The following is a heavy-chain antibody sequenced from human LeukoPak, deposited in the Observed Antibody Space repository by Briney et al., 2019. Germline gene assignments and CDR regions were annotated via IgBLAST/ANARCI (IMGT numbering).Heavy chain of an antibody. CDR1: GGSISSYY. J-gene: IGHJ4*02. CDR3: ARQSSYGYFDY. CDR2: IYYSGST. Sequence: SETLSLTCTVSGGSISSYYWSWIRQPPGKGLEWIGYIYYSGSTNYNPSLKSRVTISVDTSKNQFSLKLSSVTAADTAVYYCARQSSYGYFDYWGQGTLVTVSS. V-gene: IGHV4-59*08. D-gene: IGHD5-18*01.